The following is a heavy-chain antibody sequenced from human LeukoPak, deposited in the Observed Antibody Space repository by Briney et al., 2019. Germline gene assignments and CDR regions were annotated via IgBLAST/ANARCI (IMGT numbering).Heavy chain of an antibody. D-gene: IGHD6-19*01. CDR2: IYYSGST. Sequence: SETLSLTCTVSGGSISSYYWSWIRQPPGKGLEWIGYIYYSGSTNYNPSLKSRVTMSVDTSKNQFSLKLSSVTAADTAVYYCARGIAVVGDYYFDYWGQGTLVTVSS. CDR1: GGSISSYY. CDR3: ARGIAVVGDYYFDY. V-gene: IGHV4-59*01. J-gene: IGHJ4*02.